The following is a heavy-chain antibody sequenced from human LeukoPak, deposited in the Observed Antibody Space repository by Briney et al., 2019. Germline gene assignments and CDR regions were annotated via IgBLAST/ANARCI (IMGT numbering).Heavy chain of an antibody. D-gene: IGHD3-3*01. J-gene: IGHJ4*02. CDR2: ISSSSSTK. Sequence: GGSLRLSCAASGFTFSSYSMNWVRQAPGKGLEWVSYISSSSSTKYYADSVKGRFSISRDNSKNTLFLQMNSLRPEDTAVYYCASGGSDFWSGPFDYWGQGTLVTVSS. CDR1: GFTFSSYS. V-gene: IGHV3-48*01. CDR3: ASGGSDFWSGPFDY.